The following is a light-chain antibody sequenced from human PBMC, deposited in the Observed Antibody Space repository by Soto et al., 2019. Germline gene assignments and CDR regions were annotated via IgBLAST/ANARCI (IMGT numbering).Light chain of an antibody. V-gene: IGKV3-20*01. J-gene: IGKJ2*01. CDR2: GSS. CDR3: QQYGSSPPYT. CDR1: ENVSNNY. Sequence: EVVLTQSPCTLSLSPGERATLSCRASENVSNNYLAWYQQKPGQAPRLLIFGSSDRAAGIPDRFSGSGSGTDFTLTISRLEPEDFAVYYCQQYGSSPPYTFGQGTKLEIK.